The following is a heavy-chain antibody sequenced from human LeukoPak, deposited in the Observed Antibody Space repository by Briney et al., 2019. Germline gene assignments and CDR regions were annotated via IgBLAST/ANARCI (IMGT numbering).Heavy chain of an antibody. Sequence: GGPLRLSCAASGFTFSSYSMNWVRQAPGKGLEWVSSISSSSSYIYYADSVKGRFTISRDNAKNSLYLQMNSLRAEDTAVYYCARGGVGTIFGVVITAWGQGTLVTVSS. CDR1: GFTFSSYS. CDR3: ARGGVGTIFGVVITA. CDR2: ISSSSSYI. J-gene: IGHJ5*02. V-gene: IGHV3-21*01. D-gene: IGHD3-3*01.